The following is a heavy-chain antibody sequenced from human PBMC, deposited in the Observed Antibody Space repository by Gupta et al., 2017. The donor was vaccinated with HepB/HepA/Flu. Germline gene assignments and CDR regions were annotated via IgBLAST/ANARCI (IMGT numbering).Heavy chain of an antibody. CDR1: GFTFSTYL. CDR3: ARRNDYGSSYFDY. J-gene: IGHJ4*02. V-gene: IGHV3-7*01. Sequence: EVQLVESGGGLVQPGGSLRLSCAASGFTFSTYLMSWLRQAPGKGLQWVASIKQDGTETYFVDSLKGRFTISRDNAENSLYLQMDSLRDDDTAMYYCARRNDYGSSYFDYWGQGTLVTVS. CDR2: IKQDGTET. D-gene: IGHD4-17*01.